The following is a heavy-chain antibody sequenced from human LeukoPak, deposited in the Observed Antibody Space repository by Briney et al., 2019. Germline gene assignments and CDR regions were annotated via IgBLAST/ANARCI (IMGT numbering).Heavy chain of an antibody. V-gene: IGHV4-59*08. CDR2: IYYSGST. D-gene: IGHD5-12*01. CDR1: GGSISSYY. CDR3: AEYSGYRAFDI. J-gene: IGHJ3*02. Sequence: PSETLSLTCTVSGGSISSYYWSWIRQPPGKGLEWIGYIYYSGSTNYNPSLKSRVTISVDTSKNQFSLKLSSVTVADTAVYYCAEYSGYRAFDIWGQGTMVTVSS.